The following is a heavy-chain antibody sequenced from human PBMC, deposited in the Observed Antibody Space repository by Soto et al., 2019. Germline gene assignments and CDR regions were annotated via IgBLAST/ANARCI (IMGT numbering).Heavy chain of an antibody. J-gene: IGHJ4*02. V-gene: IGHV4-31*03. CDR2: IYYSGST. D-gene: IGHD1-1*01. CDR1: GGSISSGGYY. CDR3: ARARDPTTLFYFDY. Sequence: PSETLSLTCTVSGGSISSGGYYWSWIRQHPGKGLEWIGYIYYSGSTYYNPSLKSRVTISVDTSKNQFSLKLSSVTAADTAVYYCARARDPTTLFYFDYWGQGTLVTVSS.